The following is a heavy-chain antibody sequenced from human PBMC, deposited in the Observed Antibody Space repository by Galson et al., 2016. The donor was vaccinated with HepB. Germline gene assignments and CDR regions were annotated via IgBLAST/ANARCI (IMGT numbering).Heavy chain of an antibody. J-gene: IGHJ5*01. Sequence: ETLSLTCDVSGASINSSNWWTWVHQAPGKGLEWIGEIYHTGTTNNNPSLLSRFTMSIDTSRNQFSLNLNSVTASDPAVYYCARAAVIPGARMVFDSWGQGILVTVSS. CDR2: IYHTGTT. V-gene: IGHV4-4*02. CDR1: GASINSSNW. D-gene: IGHD2-2*01. CDR3: ARAAVIPGARMVFDS.